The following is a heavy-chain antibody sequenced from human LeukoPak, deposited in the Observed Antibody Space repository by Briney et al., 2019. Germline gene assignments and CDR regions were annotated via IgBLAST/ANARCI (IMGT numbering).Heavy chain of an antibody. Sequence: ASVKVSCKASGYTFTSYGISWVRQAPGQGLEWMGWISAYNGNTNYAQKLQGRVTMTTDTSTSTAYMELRSLRSDDTAVYYCARVAGITVTTDYYFDYWGQGTLVTVSS. V-gene: IGHV1-18*01. J-gene: IGHJ4*02. D-gene: IGHD4-17*01. CDR1: GYTFTSYG. CDR2: ISAYNGNT. CDR3: ARVAGITVTTDYYFDY.